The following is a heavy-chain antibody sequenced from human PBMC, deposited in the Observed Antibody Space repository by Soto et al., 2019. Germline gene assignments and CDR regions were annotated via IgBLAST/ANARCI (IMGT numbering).Heavy chain of an antibody. J-gene: IGHJ4*01. V-gene: IGHV3-30-3*01. CDR1: GFMFSAYA. D-gene: IGHD6-19*01. CDR2: MSYDGTNK. CDR3: ARDPSPYTSGWYGIDF. Sequence: QRLSCTASGFMFSAYAMLWVRQAPGKGLEWVAAMSYDGTNKYYADSLKGRFTISRDNSKNTLFLQMSSLTADDSAVYYCARDPSPYTSGWYGIDFWGLGTLVTVSS.